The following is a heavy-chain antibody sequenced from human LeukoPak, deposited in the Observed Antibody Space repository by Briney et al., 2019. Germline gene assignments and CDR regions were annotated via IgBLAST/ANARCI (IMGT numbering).Heavy chain of an antibody. CDR2: ISGSGGNT. CDR1: GFTFSSYA. Sequence: GGSLRLSCAASGFTFSSYAMSWVRQAPGTGLEWVSAISGSGGNTYYADSVKGRFTISRDNSKNTLYLQMNSLRAEDTAVYYCASRQLPFDYWGQGTLVTVSS. D-gene: IGHD2-2*01. V-gene: IGHV3-23*01. CDR3: ASRQLPFDY. J-gene: IGHJ4*02.